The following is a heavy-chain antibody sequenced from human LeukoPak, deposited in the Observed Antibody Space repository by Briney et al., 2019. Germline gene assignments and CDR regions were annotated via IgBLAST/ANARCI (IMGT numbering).Heavy chain of an antibody. J-gene: IGHJ6*03. CDR1: GFTVSSNY. CDR2: IYSGGST. CDR3: ARGSPVVVGDYYYYMDV. V-gene: IGHV3-53*01. D-gene: IGHD3-22*01. Sequence: GGSLRLSCAASGFTVSSNYMSWVRQAPGKGLEWVSVIYSGGSTYYADSVKGRFTISRDNSKNTLYLQMNSLRAEDTAVYYCARGSPVVVGDYYYYMDVWGKGTTVTASS.